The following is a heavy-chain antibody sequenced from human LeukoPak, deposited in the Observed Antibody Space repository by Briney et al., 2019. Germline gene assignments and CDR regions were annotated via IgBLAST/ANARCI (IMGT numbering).Heavy chain of an antibody. V-gene: IGHV4-4*02. CDR2: IYHAGST. D-gene: IGHD6-19*01. CDR3: ARAAAVTGQFEF. Sequence: SGTLSLTCTVSGASISSSNWWTWVRQPPGEALEWIGEIYHAGSTKYNPSLKSRLTISVDKSNNSFSLSLTSVTAADTAFYYCARAAAVTGQFEFWGQGALVTVSS. CDR1: GASISSSNW. J-gene: IGHJ4*02.